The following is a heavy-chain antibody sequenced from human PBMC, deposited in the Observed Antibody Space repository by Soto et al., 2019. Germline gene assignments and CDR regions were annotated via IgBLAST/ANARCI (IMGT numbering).Heavy chain of an antibody. CDR3: ARPPPLPRGTEQAEYFQH. CDR2: IWYDGSNK. Sequence: QVQLVESGGGVVQPGRSLRLSCAASGFTFSSYGMHWVRQAPGKGLEWVAVIWYDGSNKYYADSVKGRFTISRDNSKNTLYLQMNSLRAEDTAVYYCARPPPLPRGTEQAEYFQHWGQGTLVTVSS. D-gene: IGHD2-15*01. CDR1: GFTFSSYG. J-gene: IGHJ1*01. V-gene: IGHV3-33*01.